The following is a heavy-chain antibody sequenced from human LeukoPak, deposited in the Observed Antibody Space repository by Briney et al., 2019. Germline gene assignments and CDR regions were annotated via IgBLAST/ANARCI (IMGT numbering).Heavy chain of an antibody. Sequence: ESGPTLVKPTQTLTLTCTFSGFSLSTSGVGVGWTRQPPGKALEWLAPIYWNGDKRYSPSLKSRLTITKDTSKNQVVLTMTNMDPVDTATYYCAHFVPPLAVANWGQGTLVTVSS. CDR3: AHFVPPLAVAN. V-gene: IGHV2-5*01. CDR2: IYWNGDK. D-gene: IGHD6-19*01. CDR1: GFSLSTSGVG. J-gene: IGHJ4*02.